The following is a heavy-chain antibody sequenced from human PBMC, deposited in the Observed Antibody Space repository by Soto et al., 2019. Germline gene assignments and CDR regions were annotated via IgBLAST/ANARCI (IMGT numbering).Heavy chain of an antibody. J-gene: IGHJ4*02. CDR2: INPSGGST. V-gene: IGHV1-46*03. D-gene: IGHD4-17*01. Sequence: QVQLVQSGAEVKKPGASVKVSCKASGYTFTSYYMHWVRQAPGQGLEWMGIINPSGGSTSYAQKFQGRVTMTRDTSTSTVYMELSSLRAEETAVYYCARVGLDYGGNSAIDYWVQGTLVTVSS. CDR1: GYTFTSYY. CDR3: ARVGLDYGGNSAIDY.